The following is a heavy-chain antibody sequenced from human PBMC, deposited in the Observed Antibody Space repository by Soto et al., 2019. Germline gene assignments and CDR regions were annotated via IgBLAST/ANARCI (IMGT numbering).Heavy chain of an antibody. D-gene: IGHD3-22*01. Sequence: EVQLVESGGGLVQPGGSLKLSCAASGFAFSGSAMHWVRQASGKGLEWVGRIRSKANSYATTYAASVEGRFTISRDDSKKTAYLQRNSLKTEDTAVYYCSRQGRVQGLDYFDKSGSSAPIDFWGHGTLVTVSS. CDR3: SRQGRVQGLDYFDKSGSSAPIDF. CDR2: IRSKANSYAT. CDR1: GFAFSGSA. J-gene: IGHJ4*03. V-gene: IGHV3-73*02.